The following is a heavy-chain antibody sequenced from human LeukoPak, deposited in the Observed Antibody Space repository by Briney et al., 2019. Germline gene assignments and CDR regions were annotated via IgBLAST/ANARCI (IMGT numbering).Heavy chain of an antibody. V-gene: IGHV4-38-2*01. J-gene: IGHJ6*03. CDR2: IYHSGST. CDR3: ARAVNYDFWSAYYYYMDV. CDR1: GYSISSGYY. D-gene: IGHD3-3*01. Sequence: SETLSLTCAVSGYSISSGYYWGWIRQPPGKGLEWIGSIYHSGSTYYNPSLKSPFTISMDTSKNQISLRLSSVTAADTAVYYCARAVNYDFWSAYYYYMDVWGKGTTVTVSS.